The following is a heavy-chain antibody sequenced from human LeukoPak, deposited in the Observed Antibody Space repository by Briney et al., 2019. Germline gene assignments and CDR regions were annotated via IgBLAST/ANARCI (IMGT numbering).Heavy chain of an antibody. D-gene: IGHD2-2*01. V-gene: IGHV1-8*02. Sequence: ASVKVSCKASGYTFTSYYMHWVRQAPGQGLEWMGWMNPNSGNTGYAQKFQGRVTMTRNTSISTAYMELSSLRSEDTAVYYCARESFCSSTSCDPYFDLWGRGTLVTVSS. CDR1: GYTFTSYY. CDR2: MNPNSGNT. CDR3: ARESFCSSTSCDPYFDL. J-gene: IGHJ2*01.